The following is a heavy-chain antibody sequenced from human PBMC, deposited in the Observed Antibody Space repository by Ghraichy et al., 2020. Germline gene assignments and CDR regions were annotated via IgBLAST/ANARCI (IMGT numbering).Heavy chain of an antibody. CDR3: ARHGSKGWSIAARTYYFDY. Sequence: SQTLSLTCAVYGGSFSGYYWSWIRQPPGKGLEWIGEINHSGSTNYNPSLKSRVTISVDTSKNQFSLKLSSVTAADTAVYYCARHGSKGWSIAARTYYFDYWGQGTLVTVSS. CDR1: GGSFSGYY. D-gene: IGHD6-6*01. J-gene: IGHJ4*02. V-gene: IGHV4-34*01. CDR2: INHSGST.